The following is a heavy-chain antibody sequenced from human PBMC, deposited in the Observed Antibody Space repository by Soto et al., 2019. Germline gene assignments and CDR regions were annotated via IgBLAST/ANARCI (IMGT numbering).Heavy chain of an antibody. V-gene: IGHV3-21*01. J-gene: IGHJ2*01. CDR2: MNTNGHYI. Sequence: GGSLRLSCAASGFTFSAYSTNWVRQAPGKGLEWVSSMNTNGHYIYYADSVNGRFTISRDNAENSLYLQMNSLRAEDTAVYYCARAFQYSSGWAKGGYWYFDLWGRGTLVTVSS. CDR1: GFTFSAYS. D-gene: IGHD6-19*01. CDR3: ARAFQYSSGWAKGGYWYFDL.